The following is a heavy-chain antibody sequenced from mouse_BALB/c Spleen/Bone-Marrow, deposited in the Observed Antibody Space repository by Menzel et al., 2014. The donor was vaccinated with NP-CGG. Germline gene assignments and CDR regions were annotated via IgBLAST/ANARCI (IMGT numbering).Heavy chain of an antibody. J-gene: IGHJ2*01. CDR1: GFTFSNYG. CDR3: VRGNYGNYVDYFDF. CDR2: INGNGGST. V-gene: IGHV5-6-3*01. Sequence: EVQLVESGGGLVQPGGSLKLSCAASGFTFSNYGMSWVRQTPDKRLELVATINGNGGSTYYPDSVKGRSTISRDTAKNTLYLQMSSLKSEETAMYYCVRGNYGNYVDYFDFWGQGTTLTVSS. D-gene: IGHD2-1*01.